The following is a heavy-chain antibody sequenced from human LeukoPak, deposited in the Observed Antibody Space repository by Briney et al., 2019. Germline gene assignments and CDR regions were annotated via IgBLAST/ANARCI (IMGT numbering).Heavy chain of an antibody. CDR3: AKETKWFGELLSFDY. CDR2: ISGSDGRT. V-gene: IGHV3-23*01. D-gene: IGHD3-10*01. CDR1: GFPFSING. Sequence: GGSLRLSCTVSGFPFSINGMSWVRQAPGKGLEWVSGISGSDGRTYYADSVKGRFTISRDNSKNTLYLQMNSLRAEDTAVYYCAKETKWFGELLSFDYWGQGTLVTVSS. J-gene: IGHJ4*02.